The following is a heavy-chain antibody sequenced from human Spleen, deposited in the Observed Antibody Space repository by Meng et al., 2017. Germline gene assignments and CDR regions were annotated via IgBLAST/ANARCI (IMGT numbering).Heavy chain of an antibody. CDR1: GFTFSDYY. D-gene: IGHD5-18*01. CDR3: ARGPYVDTVREYYYYGMDV. J-gene: IGHJ6*02. V-gene: IGHV3-11*01. Sequence: GESLKISCAASGFTFSDYYMSWIRQAPGKGLEWVSYISSSGSTIYYADSVKGRFTISRDNAKNSLYLQMNSLRAEDTAVYYCARGPYVDTVREYYYYGMDVWGQGTTVTVSS. CDR2: ISSSGSTI.